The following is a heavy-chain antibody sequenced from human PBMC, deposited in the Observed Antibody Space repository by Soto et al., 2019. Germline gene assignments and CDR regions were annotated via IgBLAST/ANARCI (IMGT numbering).Heavy chain of an antibody. Sequence: EVQLVESGGGLVQPGGSLRLSCAASGFTVSSNYMSWVRQAPGKGLEWVSILYSAGYSYYSDSVNGRFTVSRDNYNNPRYLEMNHLRAEDSGVYYCARSYGDYIWRWFDHWGQGTLVTVSS. CDR1: GFTVSSNY. J-gene: IGHJ5*02. D-gene: IGHD4-17*01. V-gene: IGHV3-66*01. CDR2: LYSAGYS. CDR3: ARSYGDYIWRWFDH.